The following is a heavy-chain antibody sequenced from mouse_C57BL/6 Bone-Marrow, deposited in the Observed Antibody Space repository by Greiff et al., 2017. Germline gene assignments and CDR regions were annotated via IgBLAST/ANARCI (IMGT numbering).Heavy chain of an antibody. Sequence: EVMLVESGGGLVKPGGSLKLSCAASGFTFSSYAMSWVRQTPEKRLEWVATISDGGSYTYYPDNVKCRFTISRDNAKNNLYLQMSHLKSEDTAMYYCAGGYLYAMDYWGQGTSVTVSS. CDR3: AGGYLYAMDY. CDR2: ISDGGSYT. V-gene: IGHV5-4*03. J-gene: IGHJ4*01. CDR1: GFTFSSYA. D-gene: IGHD2-2*01.